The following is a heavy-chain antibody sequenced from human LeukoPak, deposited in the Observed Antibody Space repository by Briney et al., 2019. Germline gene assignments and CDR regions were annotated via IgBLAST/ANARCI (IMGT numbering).Heavy chain of an antibody. CDR3: ARGEQWLVHYFDY. D-gene: IGHD6-19*01. V-gene: IGHV4-34*01. J-gene: IGHJ4*02. Sequence: SETLSLTCAVYGGSFSGYYWSWIRQPPGKGLEGIGEINHSGSTNYNPSLKSRVTISVDTSKNQFSLKLSSVTAADTAVYYCARGEQWLVHYFDYWGQGTLVTVSS. CDR1: GGSFSGYY. CDR2: INHSGST.